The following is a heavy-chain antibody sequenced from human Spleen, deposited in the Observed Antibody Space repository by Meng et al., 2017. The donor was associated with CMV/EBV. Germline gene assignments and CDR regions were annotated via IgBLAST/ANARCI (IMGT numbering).Heavy chain of an antibody. CDR3: ARRCYYDSSGCSDAFDI. CDR1: GFTFNYFY. Sequence: GGSLRLSCAASGFTFNYFYMAWIRQTPGKGLEWLSYISSSGNTVYYADSVKGRFTISRDNAKNSLYLQMTSLRAEDTAVYYCARRCYYDSSGCSDAFDIWGQGTMVTVSS. CDR2: ISSSGNTV. D-gene: IGHD3-22*01. V-gene: IGHV3-11*04. J-gene: IGHJ3*02.